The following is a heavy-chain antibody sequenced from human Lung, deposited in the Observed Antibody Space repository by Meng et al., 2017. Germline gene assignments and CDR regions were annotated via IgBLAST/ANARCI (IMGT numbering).Heavy chain of an antibody. D-gene: IGHD6-19*01. CDR2: ISAYNGRT. CDR3: ARWGHSSAWPSQWYEY. CDR1: GFTFTHHG. J-gene: IGHJ4*02. Sequence: QVQWGQAGAEVKKPGAARKGSCKASGFTFTHHGFSWGRQAPGQELEWVGWISAYNGRTSYSQKLQGRVTMTTDTSTSTVYMEVRSLRSDDTAVYFCARWGHSSAWPSQWYEYWGQGTLVTVSS. V-gene: IGHV1-18*01.